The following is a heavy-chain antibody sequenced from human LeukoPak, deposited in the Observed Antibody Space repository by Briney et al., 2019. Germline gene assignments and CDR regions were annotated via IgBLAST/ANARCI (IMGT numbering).Heavy chain of an antibody. J-gene: IGHJ6*03. CDR2: IYTSGST. CDR3: ARVSRYCSSTSCYSKDYYYYMDV. Sequence: SETLSLTCTVSGGSISSGSYYWSWIRQPAGKGLEWIGRIYTSGSTNYNPSLKSRVTITVDTSKNQFSLKLSSVTAADTAVYYCARVSRYCSSTSCYSKDYYYYMDVWGKGTTVTVSS. D-gene: IGHD2-2*01. V-gene: IGHV4-61*02. CDR1: GGSISSGSYY.